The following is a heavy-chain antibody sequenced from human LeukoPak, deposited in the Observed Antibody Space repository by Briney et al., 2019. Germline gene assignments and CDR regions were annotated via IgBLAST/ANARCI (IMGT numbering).Heavy chain of an antibody. V-gene: IGHV3-43*01. J-gene: IGHJ4*02. CDR1: GFTFDDYT. Sequence: GGSLRLSCAASGFTFDDYTMHWVRQTPGEGLGWVSLISWDGGSTYYADSVKGRFTISRDNAKNSMYLQMNSLRADDTAVYYCATGYCSSTSCYKWGQGTLVTVSS. D-gene: IGHD2-2*02. CDR2: ISWDGGST. CDR3: ATGYCSSTSCYK.